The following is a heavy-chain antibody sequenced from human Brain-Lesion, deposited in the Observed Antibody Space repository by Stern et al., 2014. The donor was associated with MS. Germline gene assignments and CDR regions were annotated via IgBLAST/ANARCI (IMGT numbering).Heavy chain of an antibody. CDR2: ISNDRNHK. V-gene: IGHV3-30*18. J-gene: IGHJ4*02. CDR3: AKPLAERPFDY. CDR1: GFTYTGYW. D-gene: IGHD1-1*01. Sequence: QVQLEESGGGLVQPGGSLRLSCAASGFTYTGYWMRWVRQAPGKGPEWVAVISNDRNHKYYAGSVKARFSISRDNSKNTLYLQMNSLRVEDTAVYYCAKPLAERPFDYLGQGTLVTVSS.